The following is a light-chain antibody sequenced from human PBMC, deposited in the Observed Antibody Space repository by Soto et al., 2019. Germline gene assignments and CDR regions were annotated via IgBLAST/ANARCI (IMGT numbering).Light chain of an antibody. V-gene: IGKV1-5*03. CDR1: QSISSW. J-gene: IGKJ5*01. Sequence: DIQMTQSPSTLSASVGDRVTITCRASQSISSWLAWHQQKPGKAPKLLIYKASSLESGVPSRCSGSGSGTEFTLTISSLQPDDFATYYCQQYNSYSPITFGQGTRLEIK. CDR3: QQYNSYSPIT. CDR2: KAS.